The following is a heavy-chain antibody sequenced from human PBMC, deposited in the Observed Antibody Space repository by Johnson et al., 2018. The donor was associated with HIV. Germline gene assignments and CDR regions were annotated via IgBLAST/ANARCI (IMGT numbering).Heavy chain of an antibody. J-gene: IGHJ3*02. Sequence: QVQLVESGGGVVQPGRSLRLSCAASGFTFSTSGMHWVRQAPGKGMEWVAVILYDGSNKYYADSVKGRFTISRDNSKNTMYLQMNSLRAEDTAVYYCAREGPSERAGFDIWGQGTMVTVSS. CDR3: AREGPSERAGFDI. CDR2: ILYDGSNK. V-gene: IGHV3-30*03. CDR1: GFTFSTSG.